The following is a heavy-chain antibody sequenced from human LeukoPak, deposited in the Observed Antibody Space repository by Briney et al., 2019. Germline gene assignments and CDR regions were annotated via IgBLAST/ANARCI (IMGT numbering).Heavy chain of an antibody. V-gene: IGHV4-59*01. CDR1: GGSISSYY. CDR3: ARDLLVRGVIGAFDI. Sequence: SETLSLTCTVSGGSISSYYWSWIRQPPGKGLEWIGYIYYSGGTNYNPSLKSRVTISVDTSKNQFSLKLSSVTAADTAVYYCARDLLVRGVIGAFDIWGQGTMVTVSS. D-gene: IGHD3-10*01. J-gene: IGHJ3*02. CDR2: IYYSGGT.